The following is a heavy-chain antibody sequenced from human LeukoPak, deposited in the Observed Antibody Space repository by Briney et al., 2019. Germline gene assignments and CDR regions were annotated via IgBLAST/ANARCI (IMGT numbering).Heavy chain of an antibody. J-gene: IGHJ4*02. CDR3: ARSLRGYRFATDY. Sequence: SETLSLTCSVSGASITSSSYFWGWIRQPPGKGLEWIGSIYYSGSTHYNPSLKSRVTISVDTSKNQYSLNLYSVTAADTAVYYCARSLRGYRFATDYWGQGTLVTVSS. V-gene: IGHV4-39*01. CDR2: IYYSGST. D-gene: IGHD5-18*01. CDR1: GASITSSSYF.